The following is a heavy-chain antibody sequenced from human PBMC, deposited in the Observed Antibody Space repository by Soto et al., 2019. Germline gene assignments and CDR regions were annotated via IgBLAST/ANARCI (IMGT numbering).Heavy chain of an antibody. CDR3: ARAYYDFWSGSPPTNYYYYYGMDV. CDR1: GGTFSSYA. CDR2: IIPIFGTA. V-gene: IGHV1-69*13. J-gene: IGHJ6*02. D-gene: IGHD3-3*01. Sequence: SVKVSCKASGGTFSSYAISWVRQAPGQGLEWMGGIIPIFGTANYAQKFQGRVTITADESTSTAYMELSSLRSEDTAVYYCARAYYDFWSGSPPTNYYYYYGMDVWGQGTTVTVSS.